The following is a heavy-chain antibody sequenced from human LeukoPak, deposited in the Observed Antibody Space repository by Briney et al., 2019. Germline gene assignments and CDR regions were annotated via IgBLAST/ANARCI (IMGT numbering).Heavy chain of an antibody. J-gene: IGHJ4*02. CDR2: VYYSGST. CDR3: ARRYKDMVVVPAVFYFDY. CDR1: GASMGSDSYS. D-gene: IGHD2-2*01. V-gene: IGHV4-39*02. Sequence: PSETLSLTCNVSGASMGSDSYSWVWLRQPPGKALEWIGSVYYSGSTYYTPSLKSRVTISVDMSRNHISLRLNSMAAADTAVYYCARRYKDMVVVPAVFYFDYWGRGILVTVSS.